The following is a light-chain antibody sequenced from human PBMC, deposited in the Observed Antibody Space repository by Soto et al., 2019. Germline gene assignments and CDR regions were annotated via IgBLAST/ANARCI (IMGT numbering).Light chain of an antibody. CDR2: NNN. CDR1: SSNIGRNT. J-gene: IGLJ1*01. CDR3: AAWDDSLNGYV. V-gene: IGLV1-44*01. Sequence: QSALTQPPSASGTPGQRVTISCSGSSSNIGRNTVSWYQQVPITAPKLLIYNNNQRPSGVPDRFSGSKSGTSASLAISGLQSGDEADYYCAAWDDSLNGYVFGTGTKVTVL.